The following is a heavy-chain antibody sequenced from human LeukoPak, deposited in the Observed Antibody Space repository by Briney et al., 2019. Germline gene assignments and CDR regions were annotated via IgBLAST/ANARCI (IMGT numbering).Heavy chain of an antibody. CDR1: GGSISSSDYC. CDR3: ARDKDAFDI. V-gene: IGHV4-30-4*01. Sequence: SQTLSLTCTVSGGSISSSDYCWSWIRQPPGTGLEWIGYIYYSGSTNYNPSLKSRVTISVDTSKNQFSLKLSSVTAADTAVYYCARDKDAFDIWGQGTMVTVSS. J-gene: IGHJ3*02. CDR2: IYYSGST.